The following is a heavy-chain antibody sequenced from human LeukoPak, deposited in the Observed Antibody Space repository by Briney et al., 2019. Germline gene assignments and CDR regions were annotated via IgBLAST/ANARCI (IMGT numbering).Heavy chain of an antibody. V-gene: IGHV3-43*01. CDR3: AKAAARYYYYYYMDV. CDR2: ISWDGGST. Sequence: TGGSLRLSCAASGFTFDDYTMHWVRHAPGKGLEWVSLISWDGGSTYYADSVKGRFTISRDNSKNSLYLQMNSLRTEDTALYYCAKAAARYYYYYYMDVWGKGTTVTVSS. J-gene: IGHJ6*03. D-gene: IGHD6-13*01. CDR1: GFTFDDYT.